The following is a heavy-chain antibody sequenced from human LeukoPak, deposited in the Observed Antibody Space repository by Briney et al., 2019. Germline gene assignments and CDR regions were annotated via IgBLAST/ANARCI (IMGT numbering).Heavy chain of an antibody. CDR1: GGTFSSYA. V-gene: IGHV1-3*01. Sequence: ASVKVSCKASGGTFSSYAISWVRQAPGQRLEWMGWINAGNGNTKYSQKFQGRVTITRDTSASTAYMELSSLRSEDTAVYYCAREADYYASAPGYWGQGTLVTVSS. J-gene: IGHJ4*02. D-gene: IGHD3-9*01. CDR3: AREADYYASAPGY. CDR2: INAGNGNT.